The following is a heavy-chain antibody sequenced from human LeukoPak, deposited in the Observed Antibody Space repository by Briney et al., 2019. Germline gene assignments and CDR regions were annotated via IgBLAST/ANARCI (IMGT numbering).Heavy chain of an antibody. Sequence: ASVKVSCKASGYTFIDYYMHWVRQAPGQGLEWMGIINPSGGSTSYAQKFQGRVTMTRDTSTSTVYMELSSLRSEDTAVYYCARGNLYGSGPYYMDVWGKGTTVTISS. CDR1: GYTFIDYY. V-gene: IGHV1-46*01. D-gene: IGHD3-10*01. CDR2: INPSGGST. J-gene: IGHJ6*03. CDR3: ARGNLYGSGPYYMDV.